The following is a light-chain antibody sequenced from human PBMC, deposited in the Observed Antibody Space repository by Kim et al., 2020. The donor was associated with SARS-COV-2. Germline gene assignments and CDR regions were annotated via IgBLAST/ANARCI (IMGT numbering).Light chain of an antibody. CDR3: AAWDDSLSGYV. CDR2: RNN. V-gene: IGLV1-47*01. Sequence: GQWVTVSCPGSSSNIGSNPVYWYQQHPGTAPKLLIYRNNKRPSGVPDRFSGSKSGTSASLAISGLRSEDEADYYCAAWDDSLSGYVFGTGTKVTVL. CDR1: SSNIGSNP. J-gene: IGLJ1*01.